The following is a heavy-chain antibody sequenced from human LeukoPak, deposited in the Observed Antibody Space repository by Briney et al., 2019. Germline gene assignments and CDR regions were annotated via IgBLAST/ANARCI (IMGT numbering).Heavy chain of an antibody. V-gene: IGHV3-74*01. D-gene: IGHD6-6*01. CDR2: INSDGSST. CDR1: GFTFSSYW. J-gene: IGHJ4*02. Sequence: GGSLRLSCAASGFTFSSYWMHWVRQAPGKGLVWVSGINSDGSSTSYTDSVRGRFSISRDNAKTTLYLQMNSLRAEDTAVYYCARGLSGYASSLGYWGQGTLVTVSA. CDR3: ARGLSGYASSLGY.